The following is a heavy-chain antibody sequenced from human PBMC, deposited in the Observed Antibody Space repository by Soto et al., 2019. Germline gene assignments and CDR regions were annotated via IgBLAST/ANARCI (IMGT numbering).Heavy chain of an antibody. J-gene: IGHJ4*02. CDR2: IVPIRRAA. V-gene: IGHV1-69*01. CDR1: GGTFSSYR. D-gene: IGHD6-13*01. CDR3: VRDSGAKLSSS. Sequence: QVQLLQSGAEVKKTGSSVRVSCKASGGTFSSYRLNWLRQAPGHGLEWLGVIVPIRRAAEYAQGFEGRVTITADETTRTSYMELRSLKSQDTAVYYCVRDSGAKLSSSWGQGTLVTVSS.